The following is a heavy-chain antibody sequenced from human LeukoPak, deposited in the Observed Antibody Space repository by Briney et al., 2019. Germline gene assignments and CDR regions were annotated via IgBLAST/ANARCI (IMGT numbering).Heavy chain of an antibody. V-gene: IGHV3-30*02. J-gene: IGHJ4*02. CDR3: AKLDRSSDV. Sequence: GGSLSLSCAPSGFIFSSYGMHWVRQPPGKGLEWVAFIRSDGSDKYYVDSVKGRFTISRDNSKNTLWLQMNSLRAEDTAVYYCAKLDRSSDVWGQGTLVTVSS. CDR1: GFIFSSYG. D-gene: IGHD3-22*01. CDR2: IRSDGSDK.